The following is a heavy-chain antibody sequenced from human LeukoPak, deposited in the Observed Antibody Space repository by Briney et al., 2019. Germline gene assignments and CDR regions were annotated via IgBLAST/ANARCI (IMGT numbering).Heavy chain of an antibody. CDR1: GFTFSSYG. CDR2: IWYDGSNK. J-gene: IGHJ6*02. Sequence: GGFLRLSCAASGFTFSSYGLHWVRQAPGKGLEWVAVIWYDGSNKYYADSVKGRFTISRDNSKNTLYLQMNSLRAEDTAVYYCARGPERLYGYYGMDVWGQGTTVTVSS. V-gene: IGHV3-33*01. D-gene: IGHD2-8*01. CDR3: ARGPERLYGYYGMDV.